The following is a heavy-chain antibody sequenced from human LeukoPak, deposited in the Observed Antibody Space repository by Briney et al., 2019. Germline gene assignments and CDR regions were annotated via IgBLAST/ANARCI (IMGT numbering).Heavy chain of an antibody. V-gene: IGHV3-66*01. CDR1: GFTFSNYA. J-gene: IGHJ6*02. CDR3: ARGLYGMDV. D-gene: IGHD2-21*01. Sequence: GESLRLSCAASGFTFSNYAMHWVRQAPGKGLEWVSVIYSGGYTDYADSVKGRFTISRDNSKNTVYLQMNSLRAEDTAVYYCARGLYGMDVWGQGTTVTVS. CDR2: IYSGGYT.